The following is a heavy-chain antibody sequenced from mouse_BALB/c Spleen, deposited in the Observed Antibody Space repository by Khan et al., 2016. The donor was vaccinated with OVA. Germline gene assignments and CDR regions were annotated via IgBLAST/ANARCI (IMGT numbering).Heavy chain of an antibody. Sequence: EVQLQESGPGLVKPSQSLSLTCTVTGYSITSDYAWNWIRQFPGNKLEWMGYIRYSGSTSYNPSLKSRISITRDTSKNQFFLQLNSVTTGDTATYDCARRAYYANWYFDVWGEGTTVTVSS. D-gene: IGHD1-1*02. CDR1: GYSITSDYA. V-gene: IGHV3-2*02. CDR2: IRYSGST. J-gene: IGHJ1*01. CDR3: ARRAYYANWYFDV.